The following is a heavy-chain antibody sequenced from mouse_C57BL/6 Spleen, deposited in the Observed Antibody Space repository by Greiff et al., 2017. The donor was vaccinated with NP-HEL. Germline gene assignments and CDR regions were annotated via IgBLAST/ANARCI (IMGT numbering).Heavy chain of an antibody. J-gene: IGHJ4*01. CDR3: ASYSNYETMDY. V-gene: IGHV1-50*01. D-gene: IGHD2-5*01. CDR1: GYTFTSYW. Sequence: QVQLQQPGAELVKPGASVKLSCKASGYTFTSYWMQWVKQRPGQGLEWIGELDPSVSYTNSIQKFTGRATLTVDTSSSTAYMQLSSLTSEDSAVYYCASYSNYETMDYWGQGTSVTVSS. CDR2: LDPSVSYT.